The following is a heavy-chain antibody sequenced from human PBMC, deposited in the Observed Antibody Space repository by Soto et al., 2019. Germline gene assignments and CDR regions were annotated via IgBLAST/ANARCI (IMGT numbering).Heavy chain of an antibody. CDR2: IYYSGST. D-gene: IGHD1-26*01. Sequence: PSETLSLTCTVFGGSISSYYWSWIRQPPGKGLEWIGYIYYSGSTNYNPSLKSRVTISVDTSKNQFSLKLSSVTAADTAVYYCAREGVYSGSHSDYWGQGTLVTVSS. J-gene: IGHJ4*02. V-gene: IGHV4-59*01. CDR1: GGSISSYY. CDR3: AREGVYSGSHSDY.